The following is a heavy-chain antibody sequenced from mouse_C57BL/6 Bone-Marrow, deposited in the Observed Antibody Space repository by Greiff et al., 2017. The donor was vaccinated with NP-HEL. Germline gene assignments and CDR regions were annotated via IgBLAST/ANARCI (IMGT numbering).Heavy chain of an antibody. V-gene: IGHV3-1*01. CDR2: ISYSGST. D-gene: IGHD1-1*01. Sequence: EVQLQQSGPGMVKPSQSLSLTCTVTGYSITSGYDWHWIRHFPGNKLEWMGYISYSGSTNYNPSLKSRISITHDTSKNHFFLKLNSVTTEDTATYYCARERYYYGSSAFDYWGQGTTLTVSS. CDR1: GYSITSGYD. J-gene: IGHJ2*01. CDR3: ARERYYYGSSAFDY.